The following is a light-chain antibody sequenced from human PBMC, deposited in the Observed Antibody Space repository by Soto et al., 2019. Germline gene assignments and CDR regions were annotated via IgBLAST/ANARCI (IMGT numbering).Light chain of an antibody. CDR2: AAS. Sequence: DIQMTQSPSSLSASVGDRVTITCRASQSISIYLNWYQQKPGKAPKFLIYAASSLQSGVPSRFSGSGSGTDFTLTISSLQPEDFATYYCQQSYSTTRLTFGGGTKVEIK. J-gene: IGKJ4*01. CDR1: QSISIY. V-gene: IGKV1-39*01. CDR3: QQSYSTTRLT.